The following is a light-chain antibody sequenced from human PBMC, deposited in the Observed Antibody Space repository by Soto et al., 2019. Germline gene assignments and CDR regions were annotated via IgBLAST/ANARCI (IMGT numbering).Light chain of an antibody. CDR3: SSYTSSSTLRV. CDR1: SSDVGGYNY. J-gene: IGLJ1*01. Sequence: QSVPTQPASVSGSPGQSITISCTGTSSDVGGYNYASWYQQHPGKAPKLMIYDVSNRPSGVSNRFSGSKSGNTASLTISGLQAEDEADYYCSSYTSSSTLRVFGTGTKVTVL. CDR2: DVS. V-gene: IGLV2-14*01.